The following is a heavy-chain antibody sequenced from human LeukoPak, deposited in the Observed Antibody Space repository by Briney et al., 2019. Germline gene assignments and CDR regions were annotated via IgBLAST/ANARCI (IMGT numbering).Heavy chain of an antibody. V-gene: IGHV3-23*01. CDR1: GFTFSSYA. CDR2: ISGSGGST. CDR3: AKSGSGWYSFDY. Sequence: GGSLRLSCAASGFTFSSYAMSWVRQAPGKGLELASAISGSGGSTYYADSVKGRFTISRDNSKNTLYLQMNSLRAEDTAVYYCAKSGSGWYSFDYWGQGTLVTVSS. D-gene: IGHD6-19*01. J-gene: IGHJ4*02.